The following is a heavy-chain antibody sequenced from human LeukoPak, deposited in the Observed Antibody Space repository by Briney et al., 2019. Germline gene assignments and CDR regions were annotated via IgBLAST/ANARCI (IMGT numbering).Heavy chain of an antibody. CDR1: GFTFDDYA. Sequence: GRSLRLSCAASGFTFDDYAMHWVRQAPGKGLEWVSGISWNSGRIGYADSVKGRFTISRDNAKNSLYLQMNSLRAEDTAVYYCARRTVTRDWYFDLWGRGTLVTVSS. J-gene: IGHJ2*01. CDR2: ISWNSGRI. V-gene: IGHV3-9*01. CDR3: ARRTVTRDWYFDL. D-gene: IGHD4-17*01.